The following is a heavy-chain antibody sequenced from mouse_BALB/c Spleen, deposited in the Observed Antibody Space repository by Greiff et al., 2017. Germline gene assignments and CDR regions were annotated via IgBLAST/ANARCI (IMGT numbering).Heavy chain of an antibody. CDR1: GFSLTSYG. CDR2: IWAGGST. Sequence: QVQLQQSGPGLVAPSQSLSITCTVSGFSLTSYGVHWVRQPPGKGLEWLGVIWAGGSTNYNSALMSRLSISKDNSKSQVFLKMNSLQTDDTAMYYCARDNYYGSSPLAYWGQGTPVTVSA. V-gene: IGHV2-9*02. CDR3: ARDNYYGSSPLAY. J-gene: IGHJ3*01. D-gene: IGHD1-1*01.